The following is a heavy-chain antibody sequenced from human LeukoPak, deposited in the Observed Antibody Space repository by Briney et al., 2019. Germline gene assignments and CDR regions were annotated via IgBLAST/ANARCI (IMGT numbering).Heavy chain of an antibody. Sequence: GGSLRLSCAASGFTFSSYAMSWVRQAPGKGLEWVSAISGSGGSTYYADSVKGRFTISRDNSRNTLYLQMNSLRAEDTAVYYCARNTVTTLCYFDYWGQGTLVTVSS. CDR3: ARNTVTTLCYFDY. V-gene: IGHV3-23*01. CDR2: ISGSGGST. J-gene: IGHJ4*02. CDR1: GFTFSSYA. D-gene: IGHD4-17*01.